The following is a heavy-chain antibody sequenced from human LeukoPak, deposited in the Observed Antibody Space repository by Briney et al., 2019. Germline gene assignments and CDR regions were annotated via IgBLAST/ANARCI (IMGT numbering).Heavy chain of an antibody. J-gene: IGHJ3*02. D-gene: IGHD4-23*01. CDR1: GFTVSGNH. CDR2: IYSGGTT. CDR3: ARDADYDGSPDAFDI. Sequence: PGGSLRLSCAASGFTVSGNHMSWVRQAPGKGLNWVSIIYSGGTTYYADSVKGRFTISRDNSKNTLYLQMNSLRAEDTAVYYCARDADYDGSPDAFDIWGRGTIVTVSS. V-gene: IGHV3-53*01.